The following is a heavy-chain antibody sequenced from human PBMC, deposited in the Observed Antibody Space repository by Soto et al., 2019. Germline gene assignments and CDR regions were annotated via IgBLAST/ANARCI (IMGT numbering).Heavy chain of an antibody. V-gene: IGHV1-2*02. CDR1: GYTFTGSS. J-gene: IGHJ4*02. D-gene: IGHD7-27*01. Sequence: QVQLVQSGAEVKKPGASVNVACEASGYTFTGSSIHWVRQAPGQDLEWMGYINPNSGGTIFAQKFQGRVTMTRDTSISTAYMELSRVASDDTAVYYCARDLTGDPNYWGQGTLVTVSS. CDR3: ARDLTGDPNY. CDR2: INPNSGGT.